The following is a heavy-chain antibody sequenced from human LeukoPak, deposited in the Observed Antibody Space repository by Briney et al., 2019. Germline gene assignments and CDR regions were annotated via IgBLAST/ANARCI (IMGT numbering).Heavy chain of an antibody. CDR3: FGGLVRGDLHFDY. J-gene: IGHJ4*02. Sequence: ASVKVSCKASGYAFTSCHVSWVRQAPGQGLEWMGWISANNGNTQYAQKFQGRVTMTTDTSTSTAYMELRSLRSDDTAVYYCFGGLVRGDLHFDYWGQGTLVTVSS. V-gene: IGHV1-18*01. CDR1: GYAFTSCH. D-gene: IGHD3-10*01. CDR2: ISANNGNT.